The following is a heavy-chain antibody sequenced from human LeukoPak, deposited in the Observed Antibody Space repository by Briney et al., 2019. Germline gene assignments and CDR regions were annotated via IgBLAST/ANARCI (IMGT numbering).Heavy chain of an antibody. J-gene: IGHJ3*02. CDR3: ARVGTPQTGLFAFDI. V-gene: IGHV3-23*01. CDR2: ISGSGGST. D-gene: IGHD3-10*01. Sequence: GGSLRLSCAASGFTFSSYAMSWVRQAPGKGLEWVSAISGSGGSTYYADSVKGRLTISRDNSKNTLYLQMNSLRAEDTAVYYCARVGTPQTGLFAFDIWGQGTMVTVSS. CDR1: GFTFSSYA.